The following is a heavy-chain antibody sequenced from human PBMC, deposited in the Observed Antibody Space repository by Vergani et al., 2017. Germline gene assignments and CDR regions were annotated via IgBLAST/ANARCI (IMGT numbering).Heavy chain of an antibody. J-gene: IGHJ4*02. D-gene: IGHD4-17*01. CDR3: ARATYGDIHGPYYFDY. CDR1: GGSISSGGYS. V-gene: IGHV4-30-2*01. CDR2: IYHSGST. Sequence: QLQLQESGSGLVKPSQTLSLTCAVSGGSISSGGYSWSWIRQPPGKGLEWIGYIYHSGSTYYKPSLKSRVTISVDRSKNQFTLKLSSVTAADTAVYYCARATYGDIHGPYYFDYWGQGTLVTVSS.